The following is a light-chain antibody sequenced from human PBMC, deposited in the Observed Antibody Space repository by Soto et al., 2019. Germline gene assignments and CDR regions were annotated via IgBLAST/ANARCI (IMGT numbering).Light chain of an antibody. V-gene: IGLV2-14*03. CDR2: DVS. Sequence: QSVLTQPASVSGSPGQSITISCTGTSSDVGSYDYVSWYQHHPGKAPNLLIYDVSNRPSGVSNRFSGSKSGNTASLTISGLQAEDEADYYCSSYTSNITPYVFGTGTKLTVL. CDR3: SSYTSNITPYV. CDR1: SSDVGSYDY. J-gene: IGLJ1*01.